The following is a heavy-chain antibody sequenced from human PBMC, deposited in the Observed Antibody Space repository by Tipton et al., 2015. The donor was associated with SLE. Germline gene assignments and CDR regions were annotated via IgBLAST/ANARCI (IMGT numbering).Heavy chain of an antibody. V-gene: IGHV3-49*03. CDR1: GFIFGDYA. Sequence: RSLRLSCTASGFIFGDYAMNWFRQAPGKGLEWVGFIRSQAYGGTTEFAASVKGRFTISRDDSKSIAHLQMNSLKTEDTAVYYCTRALTAGGDYVDYYHYYGMDVWGQGTTVTVSS. CDR3: TRALTAGGDYVDYYHYYGMDV. D-gene: IGHD4-17*01. J-gene: IGHJ6*02. CDR2: IRSQAYGGTT.